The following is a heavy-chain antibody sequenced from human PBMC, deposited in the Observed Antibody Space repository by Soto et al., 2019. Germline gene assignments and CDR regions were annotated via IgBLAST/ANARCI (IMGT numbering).Heavy chain of an antibody. V-gene: IGHV3-30*04. D-gene: IGHD1-1*01. J-gene: IGHJ5*02. CDR2: IAYDGSNR. CDR3: ARDLQAGTDNVNWFAP. CDR1: GFSISRSA. Sequence: QVQLVDSGGGVVQRGRSLRLSCAASGFSISRSAMHWVRQAPGKGLEWVAVIAYDGSNRWYADSAKGRFTISRDNSKDTVYLQMSSLRGGVSAVYYCARDLQAGTDNVNWFAPWGQGTLVTVSS.